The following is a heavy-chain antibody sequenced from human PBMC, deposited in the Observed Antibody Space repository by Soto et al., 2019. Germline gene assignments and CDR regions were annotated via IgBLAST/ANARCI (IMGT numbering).Heavy chain of an antibody. CDR1: GHTFTSYY. Sequence: ASVKVSCKASGHTFTSYYMHWVRQAPGQGLEWMGIINPSGGSTSYAQKFQGRVNMTRDTSTSTVYMEMSSLRSEDTDVYNCARDDSSGPYNWFDPWGQGTVVTVSS. CDR3: ARDDSSGPYNWFDP. D-gene: IGHD3-22*01. V-gene: IGHV1-46*01. J-gene: IGHJ5*02. CDR2: INPSGGST.